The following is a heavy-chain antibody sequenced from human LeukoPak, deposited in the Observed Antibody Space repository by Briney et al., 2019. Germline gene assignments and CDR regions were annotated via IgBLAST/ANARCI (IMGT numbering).Heavy chain of an antibody. Sequence: GGSLRLSCAASGFTFSDYYMSWIRQAPGRGLEWVSYISSSNTYTNYADSVKGRFTISRDNAKNSLYLQMNSLRAEDTAVYYCARGALDFDYWGQGTLVTVSS. CDR2: ISSSNTYT. J-gene: IGHJ4*02. CDR1: GFTFSDYY. CDR3: ARGALDFDY. V-gene: IGHV3-11*06.